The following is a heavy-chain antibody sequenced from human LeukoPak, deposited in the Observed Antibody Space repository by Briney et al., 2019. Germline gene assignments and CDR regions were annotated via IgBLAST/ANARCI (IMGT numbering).Heavy chain of an antibody. CDR3: AGGPPAKPGTGYYYGMDV. CDR1: GGSFSGYY. CDR2: INHSGST. V-gene: IGHV4-34*01. Sequence: SETLSLTCAVYGGSFSGYYWSWIRQPPGKGLEGIGEINHSGSTNYNPSLKSRVTISVDMSKNQFSLKLSSVTAADTAVYHCAGGPPAKPGTGYYYGMDVWGQGTTVTVSS. J-gene: IGHJ6*02. D-gene: IGHD2-2*01.